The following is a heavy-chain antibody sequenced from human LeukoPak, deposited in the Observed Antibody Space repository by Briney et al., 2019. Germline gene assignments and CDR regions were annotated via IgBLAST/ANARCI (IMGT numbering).Heavy chain of an antibody. Sequence: PSETLSLTCTVSGGSISSSSYYWGWIRQPPGTGLEWIGSIYYSGSTYYNPSLKSRVTIPVDTSKNQFSLKLSSVTAADTAVYYCARTITGTTSYYFDYWGQGTLVTVSS. CDR2: IYYSGST. J-gene: IGHJ4*02. V-gene: IGHV4-39*01. D-gene: IGHD1-7*01. CDR3: ARTITGTTSYYFDY. CDR1: GGSISSSSYY.